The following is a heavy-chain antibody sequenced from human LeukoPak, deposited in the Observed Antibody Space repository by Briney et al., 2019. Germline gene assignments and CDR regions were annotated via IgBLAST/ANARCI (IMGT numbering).Heavy chain of an antibody. Sequence: SETLSLTCTVSGASISGYFWSWIRQPAGKGLEWIGRIYSSGSTHYNPSLKSRVTMSVAMSKNQFSLNLSSVTAADTAVYYCARSYYHDRTGHYSFDSWGQGTRVTVSS. CDR2: IYSSGST. CDR3: ARSYYHDRTGHYSFDS. CDR1: GASISGYF. J-gene: IGHJ4*02. D-gene: IGHD3-22*01. V-gene: IGHV4-4*07.